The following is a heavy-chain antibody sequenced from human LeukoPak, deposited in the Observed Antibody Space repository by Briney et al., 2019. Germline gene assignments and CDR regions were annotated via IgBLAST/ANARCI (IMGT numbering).Heavy chain of an antibody. J-gene: IGHJ5*02. V-gene: IGHV7-4-1*02. CDR1: GYTFTGYY. CDR2: INTNTGNP. D-gene: IGHD4-17*01. CDR3: ARSATKYDYGDYVARGLDP. Sequence: GASVKVSCKASGYTFTGYYMHWVRQAPGQGLEWMGWINTNTGNPTYAQGFTGRFVFSLDTSVSTAYLQISSLKAEDTAVYYCARSATKYDYGDYVARGLDPWGQGTLVTVSS.